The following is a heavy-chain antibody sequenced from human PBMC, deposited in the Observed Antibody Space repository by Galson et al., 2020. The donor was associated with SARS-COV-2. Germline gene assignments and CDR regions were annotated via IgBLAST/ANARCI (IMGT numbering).Heavy chain of an antibody. CDR3: AKDLSRRGVVITTRHIDY. CDR2: VDAGSTST. CDR1: GFTFSAYA. D-gene: IGHD3-22*01. J-gene: IGHJ4*02. Sequence: GGSLRLSCAASGFTFSAYAMTWVRQAPGMGLEWVSTVDAGSTSTYYADPVKGRFTISRDNSKNILFLEMNSLRADDTAVYHCAKDLSRRGVVITTRHIDYWGQGTLVTVSS. V-gene: IGHV3-23*01.